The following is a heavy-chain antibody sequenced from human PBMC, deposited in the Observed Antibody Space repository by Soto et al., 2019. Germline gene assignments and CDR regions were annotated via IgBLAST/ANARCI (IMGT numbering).Heavy chain of an antibody. V-gene: IGHV4-34*01. J-gene: IGHJ6*02. CDR1: GGSFSGYY. CDR2: INHTGNT. CDR3: ARVERTLSTPFAYGMDV. D-gene: IGHD2-2*01. Sequence: SETLSLTCAVYGGSFSGYYWTLIRQPPGTGLEWIGEINHTGNTFYNPSLQSRVTISVDQSKNQFSLSLGSVTAADTAMYYCARVERTLSTPFAYGMDVWGQGTTVTVSS.